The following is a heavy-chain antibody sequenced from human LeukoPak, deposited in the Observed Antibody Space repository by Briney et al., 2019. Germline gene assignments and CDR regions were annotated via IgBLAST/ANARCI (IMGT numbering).Heavy chain of an antibody. V-gene: IGHV5-51*01. Sequence: GESLKISCKGSGYSFTSYWIGWVRQMPGKGLEWIGIIYPGDSDTRYSPSFQGQVTISADKSISTAYLQWSSLKASDTAMYYCARQGDCTNGVCPTNMFDYWGQGTLVTVSS. CDR1: GYSFTSYW. J-gene: IGHJ4*02. CDR2: IYPGDSDT. CDR3: ARQGDCTNGVCPTNMFDY. D-gene: IGHD2-8*01.